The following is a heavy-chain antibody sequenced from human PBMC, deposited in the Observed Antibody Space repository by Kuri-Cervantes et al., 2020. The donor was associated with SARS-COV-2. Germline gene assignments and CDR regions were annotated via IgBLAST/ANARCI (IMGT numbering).Heavy chain of an antibody. CDR3: ARGMLRTYNWFDP. D-gene: IGHD2-15*01. CDR1: GASFSDYY. J-gene: IGHJ5*02. Sequence: SDTLTPTCAVSGASFSDYYWSWTRQSPGKGLEWMGEINDSGSTNYNPSLKSRLTISVDTSKNHVSLKLTSMTAADTALYYCARGMLRTYNWFDPWGQGTLVTVSS. CDR2: INDSGST. V-gene: IGHV4-34*01.